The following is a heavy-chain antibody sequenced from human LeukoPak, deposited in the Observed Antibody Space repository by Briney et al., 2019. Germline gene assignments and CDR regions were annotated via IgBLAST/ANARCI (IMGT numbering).Heavy chain of an antibody. J-gene: IGHJ4*02. CDR1: GFTFSDYY. D-gene: IGHD3-16*01. V-gene: IGHV3-11*01. CDR2: ISSSGSTV. CDR3: ARDFKPKTWGFDY. Sequence: GGSLRLSCAASGFTFSDYYMSWIRQAPGKGLEWISYISSSGSTVYYADSVKGRFTISRDNAKNSLYLQMNSLRAEDTAVYYCARDFKPKTWGFDYWGQGTLVTVSS.